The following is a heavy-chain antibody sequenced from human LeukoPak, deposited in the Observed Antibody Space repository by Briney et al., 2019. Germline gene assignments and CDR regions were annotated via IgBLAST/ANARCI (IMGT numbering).Heavy chain of an antibody. CDR1: GFTFSSYS. Sequence: GGSLRLSCAASGFTFSSYSMNWVRQAPGKGLEWVSSISSSSSYIYYADSVKGRFTISRDNAKNSLYLQMNSLGAEDTAVYYCARVPSPYYFDYWGQGTLVTVSS. V-gene: IGHV3-21*01. J-gene: IGHJ4*02. CDR3: ARVPSPYYFDY. CDR2: ISSSSSYI.